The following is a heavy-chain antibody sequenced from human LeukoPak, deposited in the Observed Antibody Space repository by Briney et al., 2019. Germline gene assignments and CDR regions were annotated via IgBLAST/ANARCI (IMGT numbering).Heavy chain of an antibody. CDR1: GFTFSSYA. J-gene: IGHJ4*02. V-gene: IGHV3-64*01. D-gene: IGHD3-22*01. Sequence: GGSLRLSCAASGFTFSSYAMHWVRQAPGKGLEYVSAISSNGGSTYYANSVKGRFTISRGNSKNTLYLQMGSLRAEDMAVYYCARAPMRYFDYWGQGTLVTVSS. CDR2: ISSNGGST. CDR3: ARAPMRYFDY.